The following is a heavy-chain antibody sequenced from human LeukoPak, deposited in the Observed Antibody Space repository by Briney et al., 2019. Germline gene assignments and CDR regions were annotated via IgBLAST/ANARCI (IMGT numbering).Heavy chain of an antibody. D-gene: IGHD6-19*01. CDR2: ITGTGGST. J-gene: IGHJ4*02. V-gene: IGHV3-23*01. CDR1: GFSLSTYG. Sequence: GGSLRLSCAASGFSLSTYGVSWVRQPPGKGLEWVSGITGTGGSTYYADSVKGRFTVSRDTSKNTLYLQINSLRAEDTAIYYCAKDHGTAVAGFYYWGQGTLVTVSS. CDR3: AKDHGTAVAGFYY.